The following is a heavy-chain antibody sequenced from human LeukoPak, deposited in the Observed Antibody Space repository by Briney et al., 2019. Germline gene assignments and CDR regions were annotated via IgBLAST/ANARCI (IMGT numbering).Heavy chain of an antibody. V-gene: IGHV4-61*09. J-gene: IGHJ4*02. CDR1: GGSISSGSYY. D-gene: IGHD5-18*01. CDR2: IYTSGST. CDR3: ARVIRDTAMVGIIDY. Sequence: SETLSLTCTVSGGSISSGSYYWSWIRQPAGKGLEWIGHIYTSGSTNYNPSLKSRVTISVDTSKNQFSLKLSSVTAADTAVYYCARVIRDTAMVGIIDYWGQGTLVTVSS.